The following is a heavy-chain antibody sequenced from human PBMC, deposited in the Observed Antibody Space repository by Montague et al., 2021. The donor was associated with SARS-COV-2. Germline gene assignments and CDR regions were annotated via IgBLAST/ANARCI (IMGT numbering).Heavy chain of an antibody. CDR2: IYYSGST. CDR1: GGSISSYY. D-gene: IGHD3-9*01. J-gene: IGHJ6*03. V-gene: IGHV4-59*01. CDR3: ARDSRTDFDWLFPDSGSYYYYMDV. Sequence: SETLSLTCTVSGGSISSYYWSWIRQPPGKGLEWIWYIYYSGSTNYNPSLKSRVTISVDTSKNQFSLKLSSVTAADTAVYYCARDSRTDFDWLFPDSGSYYYYMDVWGQGTTVTVSS.